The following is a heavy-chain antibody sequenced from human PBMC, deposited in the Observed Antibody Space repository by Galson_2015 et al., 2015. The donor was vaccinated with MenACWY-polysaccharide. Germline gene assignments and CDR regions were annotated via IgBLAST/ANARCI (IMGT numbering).Heavy chain of an antibody. J-gene: IGHJ4*02. CDR2: LNVGNGIA. V-gene: IGHV1-3*01. D-gene: IGHD6-13*01. CDR3: AQLGTGGTKLSDN. Sequence: SVKVSCKASGYIFTRYTIHWMRQAPGQSLEWMGWLNVGNGIAKYLQKFEGRVTITRDTSASTAYMELSGLRSEDTAVYYCAQLGTGGTKLSDNWGQGTLVTVSS. CDR1: GYIFTRYT.